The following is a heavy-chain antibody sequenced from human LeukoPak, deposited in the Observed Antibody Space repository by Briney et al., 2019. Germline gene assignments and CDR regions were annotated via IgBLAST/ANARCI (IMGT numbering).Heavy chain of an antibody. Sequence: GGSLRLSCAASGFTFSSYAMSWVRQAPGKGLEWVSAISGSGGSTYYADSVKGRFTISRDNSKNTLYLQMNSLRAEDTAVDYCAKDPNYYDTNWFDPWGQGTLVTVSS. CDR2: ISGSGGST. J-gene: IGHJ5*02. CDR1: GFTFSSYA. D-gene: IGHD3-22*01. CDR3: AKDPNYYDTNWFDP. V-gene: IGHV3-23*01.